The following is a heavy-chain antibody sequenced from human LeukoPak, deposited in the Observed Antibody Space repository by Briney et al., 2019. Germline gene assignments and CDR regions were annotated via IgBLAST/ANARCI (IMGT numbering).Heavy chain of an antibody. D-gene: IGHD2-15*01. Sequence: PSETLSLTCTVSGGSISTYYWSWIRQPAGKGLEWIGRIYTSGSTNYNPSLKSRLTMSVDTSKNQFSLKLSSVTAADTAVYYCARGDCSAGSCLYYYGMDVWGQGTTVTVSS. J-gene: IGHJ6*02. V-gene: IGHV4-4*07. CDR1: GGSISTYY. CDR2: IYTSGST. CDR3: ARGDCSAGSCLYYYGMDV.